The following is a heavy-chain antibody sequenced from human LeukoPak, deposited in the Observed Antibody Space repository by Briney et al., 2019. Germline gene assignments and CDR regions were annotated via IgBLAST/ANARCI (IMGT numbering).Heavy chain of an antibody. D-gene: IGHD6-19*01. V-gene: IGHV4-34*01. Sequence: SETLSLTCAVYGGSFSGYYWSWIRQPPGKGLEWIGEINHSGSTNYNPSLKSRVTISVDTSKNQFSLKLSSVTAVDTAVYYCARGKGSGWLGYYYYGMDVWGQGTTVTVSS. CDR1: GGSFSGYY. CDR2: INHSGST. J-gene: IGHJ6*02. CDR3: ARGKGSGWLGYYYYGMDV.